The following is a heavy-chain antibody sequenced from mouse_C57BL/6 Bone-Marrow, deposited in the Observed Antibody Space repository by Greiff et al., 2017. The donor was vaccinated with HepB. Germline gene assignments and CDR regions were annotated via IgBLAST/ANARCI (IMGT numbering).Heavy chain of an antibody. Sequence: EVKLMESGGGLVKPGGSLKLSCAASGFTFSDYGMHWVRQAPEKGLEWVAYISSGSSTIYYEDTVKGRFTISRDNAKNTLFLQMTSLRSEDTAMYYCAREDYGSSYFDYWGQGTTLTVSS. CDR2: ISSGSSTI. CDR3: AREDYGSSYFDY. CDR1: GFTFSDYG. J-gene: IGHJ2*01. D-gene: IGHD1-1*01. V-gene: IGHV5-17*01.